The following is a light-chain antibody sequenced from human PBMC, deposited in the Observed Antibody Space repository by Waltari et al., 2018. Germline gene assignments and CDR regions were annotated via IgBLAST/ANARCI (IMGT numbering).Light chain of an antibody. J-gene: IGKJ5*01. CDR1: QDISNH. Sequence: DIEMTPSPSSWSASVGKQVPIPCPASQDISNHLSWFQQKPGKAPKLLIYDVSKLETGVASRFSGGGSRADFTLIINDVQPEDVATYYCQQYDSLTLLTFGQGTRLE. V-gene: IGKV1-33*01. CDR3: QQYDSLTLLT. CDR2: DVS.